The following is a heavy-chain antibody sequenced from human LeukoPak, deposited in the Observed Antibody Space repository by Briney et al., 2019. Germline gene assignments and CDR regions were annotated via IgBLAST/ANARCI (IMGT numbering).Heavy chain of an antibody. D-gene: IGHD6-19*01. CDR2: ISSSGSTI. V-gene: IGHV3-48*03. Sequence: GGSLRLSCAASGFTFSSYEMNWVRQAPGKGLEWVSCISSSGSTIYYADSVKGRFTISRDNAKNSLYLQMNSLRAEDTAVYYCARSTAVAGEYYFDYWGQGTLVTVSS. CDR1: GFTFSSYE. CDR3: ARSTAVAGEYYFDY. J-gene: IGHJ4*02.